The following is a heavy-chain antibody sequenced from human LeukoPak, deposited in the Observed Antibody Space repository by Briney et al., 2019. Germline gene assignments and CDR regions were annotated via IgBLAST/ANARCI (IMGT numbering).Heavy chain of an antibody. CDR1: GFTFSSNW. CDR3: ATDSGWLQEPTYYFDY. Sequence: GGSLRLSCAASGFTFSSNWMHWVRQAPGKGLEWVAVISYDGSNKYYADSVKGRFTISRDNSKNTLYLQMNSLRAEDTAVYYCATDSGWLQEPTYYFDYWGQGTLVTVSS. D-gene: IGHD6-19*01. V-gene: IGHV3-30*03. CDR2: ISYDGSNK. J-gene: IGHJ4*02.